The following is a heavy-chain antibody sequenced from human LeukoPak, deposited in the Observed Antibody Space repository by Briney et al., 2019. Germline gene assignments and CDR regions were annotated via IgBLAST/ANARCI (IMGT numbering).Heavy chain of an antibody. V-gene: IGHV3-21*04. D-gene: IGHD3-22*01. CDR3: AKDIHYDSSGYPYFDY. Sequence: GGSLRLSCAASGFTFSSYSMNWVRQAPGKGLEWVSSISSSSSYIYYADSVKGRFTISRDNAKNSLYLQMNSLRAEDTALYYCAKDIHYDSSGYPYFDYWGQGTLVTVSS. CDR2: ISSSSSYI. J-gene: IGHJ4*02. CDR1: GFTFSSYS.